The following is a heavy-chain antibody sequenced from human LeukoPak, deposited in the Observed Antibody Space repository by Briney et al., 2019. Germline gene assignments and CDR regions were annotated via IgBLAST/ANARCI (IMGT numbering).Heavy chain of an antibody. J-gene: IGHJ4*02. CDR2: IYYSGST. CDR1: GGSISSYY. CDR3: ARLSYPSSFDY. D-gene: IGHD3-10*01. Sequence: SETLSLTCTVSGGSISSYYWSWIRQPPGKGLEWIGYIYYSGSTNYNPSLKSRVTISVDTSKNQFSLKLSSVTAADTAVYYCARLSYPSSFDYWGQGTLVTVSS. V-gene: IGHV4-59*08.